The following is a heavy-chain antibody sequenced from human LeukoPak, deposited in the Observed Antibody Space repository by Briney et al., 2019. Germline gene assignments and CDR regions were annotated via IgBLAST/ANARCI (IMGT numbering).Heavy chain of an antibody. V-gene: IGHV2-5*02. CDR1: GFSLTTSGVA. Sequence: ESGPTLVKPTQTLTLTCTFSGFSLTTSGVAVGWIRQPPGKALEWLGLIYWDDDKRYSPSLKSRVTFTKGTSKNQVVLTMTNMDPVDTATYYCAYLEYSYGYRWFDPWGQGTLVTVSS. CDR3: AYLEYSYGYRWFDP. D-gene: IGHD5-18*01. J-gene: IGHJ5*02. CDR2: IYWDDDK.